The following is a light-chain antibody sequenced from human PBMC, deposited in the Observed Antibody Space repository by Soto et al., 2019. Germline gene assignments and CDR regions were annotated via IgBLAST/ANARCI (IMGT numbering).Light chain of an antibody. CDR2: DAS. V-gene: IGKV3-11*01. CDR3: QQYNNWPWT. CDR1: QSVSSY. J-gene: IGKJ1*01. Sequence: EIVLTQSPATLSLSPGERATLSCRASQSVSSYLAGYQQKPGQAPRLLIYDASNRASGIPARFSGSGSGTEFTLTISTLQSEDFAVYYCQQYNNWPWTFGQGTKVAIK.